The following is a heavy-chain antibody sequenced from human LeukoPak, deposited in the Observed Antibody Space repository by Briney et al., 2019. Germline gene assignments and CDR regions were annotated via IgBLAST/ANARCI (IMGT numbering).Heavy chain of an antibody. CDR3: ARESRSWYTIDY. V-gene: IGHV4-34*01. CDR1: GGSFSGYY. CDR2: INHSGST. D-gene: IGHD6-13*01. J-gene: IGHJ4*02. Sequence: SETLSLTCAVYGGSFSGYYWSWIRQPPGKGLEWIGEINHSGSTNYNPSLKSRVTISVDTSKNQFSLKLSSVTAADTAVYYCARESRSWYTIDYWGQGTLVTVSS.